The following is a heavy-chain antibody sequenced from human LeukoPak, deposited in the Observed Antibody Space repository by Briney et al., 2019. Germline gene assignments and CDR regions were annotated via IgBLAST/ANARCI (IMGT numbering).Heavy chain of an antibody. CDR2: IYYSGST. V-gene: IGHV4-31*03. J-gene: IGHJ5*02. Sequence: PSETLSLTCTVSGGSISSGGYYWSWIRQHPGKGLEWIGYIYYSGSTYYNPSLKSRVTISVDTSKNQCSLKLSSMTAADTAVYYCARVYCSSTSCYAPWFDPWGQGTLVTVSS. CDR3: ARVYCSSTSCYAPWFDP. D-gene: IGHD2-2*01. CDR1: GGSISSGGYY.